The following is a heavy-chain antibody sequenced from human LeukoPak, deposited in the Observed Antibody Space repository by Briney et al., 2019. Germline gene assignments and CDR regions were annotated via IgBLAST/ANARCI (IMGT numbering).Heavy chain of an antibody. J-gene: IGHJ6*04. CDR1: GFTFSDYY. CDR3: ARDLRPLPGRAMVALSYGMDV. D-gene: IGHD5-18*01. Sequence: AGSLRLSCAASGFTFSDYYLSWIRQAPGKGLEGVSAISSSSSYIYYADSVKGRFTISRANAKNSLYLKMTSLRAEDTLFYYCARDLRPLPGRAMVALSYGMDVSGKGPRSPSPQ. V-gene: IGHV3-11*06. CDR2: ISSSSSYI.